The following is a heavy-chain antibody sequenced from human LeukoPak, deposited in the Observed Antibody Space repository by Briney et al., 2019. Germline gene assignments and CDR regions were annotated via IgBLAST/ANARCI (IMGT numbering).Heavy chain of an antibody. D-gene: IGHD1-26*01. CDR2: IYYSGST. CDR3: ARVPRGSCFDY. J-gene: IGHJ4*02. Sequence: SETLSLTCTVSGGSISSSSYYWSWIRQPPGKGLEWIGSIYYSGSTYYNPSLKSRVTISVDTSKNQFSLKLSSVTAADTAVYYCARVPRGSCFDYWGQGTLVTVSS. CDR1: GGSISSSSYY. V-gene: IGHV4-39*07.